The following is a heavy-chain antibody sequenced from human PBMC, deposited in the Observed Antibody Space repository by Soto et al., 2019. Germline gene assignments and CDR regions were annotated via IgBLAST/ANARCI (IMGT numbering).Heavy chain of an antibody. D-gene: IGHD1-26*01. J-gene: IGHJ5*02. Sequence: GDSLKISCKVSAYSFTSYLIGCVRQKPGKGLEWRGILNPVVSEARDRPSFQGQVTFSVDWRSGTAYLQWDKLKASDTAMYYCERRHTGSYCDVYNWFEPWGQGTLVTVSS. CDR3: ERRHTGSYCDVYNWFEP. CDR1: AYSFTSYL. V-gene: IGHV5-51*01. CDR2: LNPVVSEA.